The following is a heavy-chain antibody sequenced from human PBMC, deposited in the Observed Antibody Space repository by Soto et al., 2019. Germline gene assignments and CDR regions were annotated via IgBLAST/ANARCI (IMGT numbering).Heavy chain of an antibody. CDR2: IIPIFGTA. V-gene: IGHV1-69*13. Sequence: GASVKVSCKASGGTFSSYAISWVRQAPGQGLEWMGGIIPIFGTANYAQKFQGRVTITADESTSTAYMELSSLRSEDTAVYYCARAPSRSYCGGDCYSVAFDIWGQGTMVTVSS. D-gene: IGHD2-21*02. CDR3: ARAPSRSYCGGDCYSVAFDI. J-gene: IGHJ3*02. CDR1: GGTFSSYA.